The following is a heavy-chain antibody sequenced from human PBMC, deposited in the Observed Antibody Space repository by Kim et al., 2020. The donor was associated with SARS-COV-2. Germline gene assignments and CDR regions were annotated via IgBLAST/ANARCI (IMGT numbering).Heavy chain of an antibody. Sequence: SLKSRVTISADTSKNHFSLKLSSVTAADTAVYYCAGGPIYDSTGYHYFDYWGQGTLVTVSS. D-gene: IGHD3-22*01. CDR3: AGGPIYDSTGYHYFDY. J-gene: IGHJ4*02. V-gene: IGHV4-31*02.